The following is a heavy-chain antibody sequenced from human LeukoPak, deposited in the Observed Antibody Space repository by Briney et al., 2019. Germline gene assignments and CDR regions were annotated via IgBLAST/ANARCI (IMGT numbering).Heavy chain of an antibody. CDR1: GFTFSSYG. CDR2: IRYDGSNK. D-gene: IGHD6-19*01. Sequence: PGGSLRLSCAASGFTFSSYGMHWVRQAPGKGLEWVAFIRYDGSNKYYADSVKGRFTISRDNSKNTLCLQMNSLRAEDTAVYYCAKAGYGWYVRKPLDYWGQGTLVTVSS. CDR3: AKAGYGWYVRKPLDY. J-gene: IGHJ4*02. V-gene: IGHV3-30*02.